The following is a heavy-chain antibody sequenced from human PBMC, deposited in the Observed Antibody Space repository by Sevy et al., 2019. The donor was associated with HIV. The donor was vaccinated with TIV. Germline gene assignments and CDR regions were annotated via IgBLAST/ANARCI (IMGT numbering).Heavy chain of an antibody. D-gene: IGHD3-10*01. V-gene: IGHV3-48*02. CDR2: ISSSSSTI. CDR1: GFTFSSYS. Sequence: GESLKISCAASGFTFSSYSMNWVRQAPGKGLEWVSYISSSSSTIYYADSVKGRFTISRDNAKNSLYLQMNSLRDEDTAVYYCARVGYYGSGSYYNGGYYYYDMDVWGQGTTVTVSS. CDR3: ARVGYYGSGSYYNGGYYYYDMDV. J-gene: IGHJ6*02.